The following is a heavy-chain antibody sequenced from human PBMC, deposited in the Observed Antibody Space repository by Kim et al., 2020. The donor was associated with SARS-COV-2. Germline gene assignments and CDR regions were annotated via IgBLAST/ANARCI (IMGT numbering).Heavy chain of an antibody. CDR2: INAGNGNT. J-gene: IGHJ1*01. CDR1: GYTFTSYA. Sequence: ASVKVSCKASGYTFTSYAMHWVRQAPGQRLEWMGWINAGNGNTKYSQKFQDRVTITRDTSASTAYMELSSLRSEDTAVYYCAREAQQPGYFQHWGQGTLVTVSS. CDR3: AREAQQPGYFQH. V-gene: IGHV1-3*01. D-gene: IGHD6-13*01.